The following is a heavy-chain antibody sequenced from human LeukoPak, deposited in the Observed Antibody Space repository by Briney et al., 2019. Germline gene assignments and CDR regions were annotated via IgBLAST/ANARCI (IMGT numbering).Heavy chain of an antibody. Sequence: GGSLRLSCAASGFTFSNAWMTWVRQAPGKGLEWVSYISSSGSTIYYADSVKGRFTISRDNAKNSLYLQMNSLRAEDTAVYYCAELGITMIGGVWGKGTTVTISS. D-gene: IGHD3-10*02. CDR2: ISSSGSTI. J-gene: IGHJ6*04. CDR1: GFTFSNAW. V-gene: IGHV3-48*04. CDR3: AELGITMIGGV.